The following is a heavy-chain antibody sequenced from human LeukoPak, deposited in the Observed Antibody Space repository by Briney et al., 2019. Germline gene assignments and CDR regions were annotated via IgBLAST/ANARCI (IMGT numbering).Heavy chain of an antibody. CDR3: ASAAGWELGY. CDR1: GSTFSRYW. V-gene: IGHV3-7*01. D-gene: IGHD3-10*01. Sequence: PGGSLRLSCAASGSTFSRYWMSWVRQTPEKGLEWVANIKQDGSEKNYVDSVKGRFTISRDNAKNSLHLQMNSLRAEDTAVYYCASAAGWELGYWGQGTLVTVSS. J-gene: IGHJ4*02. CDR2: IKQDGSEK.